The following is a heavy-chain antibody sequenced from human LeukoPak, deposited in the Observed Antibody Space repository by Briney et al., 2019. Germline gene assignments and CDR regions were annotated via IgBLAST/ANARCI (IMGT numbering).Heavy chain of an antibody. D-gene: IGHD2-2*01. CDR1: GGSISSYY. J-gene: IGHJ6*02. V-gene: IGHV4-59*12. Sequence: SETLSLTCTVSGGSISSYYWSWIRQPPGKGLEWIGYIYYSGSTNYNPSLKSRVTISVDTSKNQFSLKLSSVTAADTAVYYCARESSTSSYYYYGMDVWGQGTTVTVSS. CDR2: IYYSGST. CDR3: ARESSTSSYYYYGMDV.